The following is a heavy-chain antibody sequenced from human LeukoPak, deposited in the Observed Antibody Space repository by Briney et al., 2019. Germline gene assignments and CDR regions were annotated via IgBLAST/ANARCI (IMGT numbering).Heavy chain of an antibody. Sequence: GGSLRLSCAASGFTFSDYYMRWIRQAPGKGLEWVSYISSSNSYTNYADSVKGRFTISREKAKNALYLQMSSLRAEDPAVYYCASLYTAMLQDDSWGQGTLVTVSS. D-gene: IGHD5-18*01. CDR2: ISSSNSYT. V-gene: IGHV3-11*06. CDR1: GFTFSDYY. CDR3: ASLYTAMLQDDS. J-gene: IGHJ4*02.